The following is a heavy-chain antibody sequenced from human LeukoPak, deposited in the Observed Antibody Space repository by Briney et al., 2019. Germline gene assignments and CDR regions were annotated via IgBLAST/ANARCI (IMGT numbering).Heavy chain of an antibody. Sequence: PGGSLRLSCTVSGFTFRKYWMSWVRQAPGKGLEWVANINPDGTKTTYVDSVEGRFAISRDNAKNSVFLLMTSLRAEDTAMYYCATAPASVDSSWGQGTLVAVSS. D-gene: IGHD3-3*01. CDR3: ATAPASVDSS. V-gene: IGHV3-7*01. J-gene: IGHJ5*02. CDR2: INPDGTKT. CDR1: GFTFRKYW.